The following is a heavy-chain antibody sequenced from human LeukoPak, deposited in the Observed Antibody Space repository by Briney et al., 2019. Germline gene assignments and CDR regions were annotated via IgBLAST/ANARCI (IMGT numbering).Heavy chain of an antibody. V-gene: IGHV3-23*01. CDR3: AKDIVVVVAATVGKN. Sequence: PGGSLRLSCAASGFTFSSYAMSWVRQAPGKGLEWVSAISGSGGSTYYADSVKGRFTTSRDNSKNTLYLQMNSLRAEDTAVYYCAKDIVVVVAATVGKNWGQGTLVTVSS. CDR2: ISGSGGST. J-gene: IGHJ4*02. CDR1: GFTFSSYA. D-gene: IGHD2-15*01.